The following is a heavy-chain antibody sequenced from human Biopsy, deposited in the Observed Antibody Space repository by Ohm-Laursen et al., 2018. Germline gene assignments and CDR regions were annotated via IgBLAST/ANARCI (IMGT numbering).Heavy chain of an antibody. CDR2: ISWNSGRI. D-gene: IGHD5-24*01. CDR1: GFNFYDFA. CDR3: AKGQAPDGYNYAFDI. V-gene: IGHV3-9*01. Sequence: SLRLSCAASGFNFYDFAMHWVRQTPGKGLEWVSGISWNSGRIAYADSVKGRFTISRDNAKNSLYLQMNSLRAEDTALYYCAKGQAPDGYNYAFDIWGQGTMLTVSS. J-gene: IGHJ3*02.